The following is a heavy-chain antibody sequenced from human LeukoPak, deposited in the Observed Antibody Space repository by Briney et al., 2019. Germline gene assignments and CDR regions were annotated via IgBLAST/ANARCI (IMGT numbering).Heavy chain of an antibody. V-gene: IGHV3-33*01. CDR2: IWYDGSNK. CDR1: GFTFSSYG. Sequence: GGSLRLSCAASGFTFSSYGMHWVRQAPGKGLEWVAVIWYDGSNKYYADSVKGRFTISRDNSKNTLYLQMNSLRAEDTAVYYCARDGGYGDYDYYYGMDVWGQGTTVTVSS. CDR3: ARDGGYGDYDYYYGMDV. J-gene: IGHJ6*02. D-gene: IGHD4-17*01.